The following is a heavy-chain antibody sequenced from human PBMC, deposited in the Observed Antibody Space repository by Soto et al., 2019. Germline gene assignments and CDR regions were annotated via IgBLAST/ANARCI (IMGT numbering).Heavy chain of an antibody. Sequence: PSQTLSLTCVISGDTVSSGNAAWNWIRQSPSSGLQWLGRTFFRSKWHTDYAVSLRGRVTITADTSKNQFSLQLESVTPEDTAVYYCAVTSNGDYRNYYGTDVWGQGITVTVSS. D-gene: IGHD3-10*01. V-gene: IGHV6-1*01. CDR1: GDTVSSGNAA. J-gene: IGHJ6*02. CDR2: TFFRSKWHT. CDR3: AVTSNGDYRNYYGTDV.